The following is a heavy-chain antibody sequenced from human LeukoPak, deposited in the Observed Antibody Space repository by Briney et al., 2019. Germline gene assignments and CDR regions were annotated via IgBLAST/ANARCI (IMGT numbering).Heavy chain of an antibody. V-gene: IGHV1-46*01. D-gene: IGHD1-26*01. J-gene: IGHJ6*03. CDR1: GYTFTTYY. Sequence: ASVKVSCKASGYTFTTYYMHWVRQAPGQGLEWMGIITPSGGSTSYAQKFQGRVTMTRDMSTSTVYMDLSSLRSEDTAVYYCARDPYSGSYGSYYYYYMDVWGKGTTVTVSS. CDR3: ARDPYSGSYGSYYYYYMDV. CDR2: ITPSGGST.